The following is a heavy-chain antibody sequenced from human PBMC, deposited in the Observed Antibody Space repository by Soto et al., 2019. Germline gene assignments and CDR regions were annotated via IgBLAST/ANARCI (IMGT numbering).Heavy chain of an antibody. CDR1: GFTFTRYS. CDR2: ISSTTNYI. V-gene: IGHV3-21*06. CDR3: ARESEDLTSNFDY. J-gene: IGHJ4*02. Sequence: EVQLVAAGGGLVKPGGSLRLSCAASGFTFTRYSMNWVRQAPGKGLEWGSSISSTTNYIYYGDSMKGRFTISRDNAKNSLYLEMNSLRAEDTAVYYCARESEDLTSNFDYWGQGTLVTVSS.